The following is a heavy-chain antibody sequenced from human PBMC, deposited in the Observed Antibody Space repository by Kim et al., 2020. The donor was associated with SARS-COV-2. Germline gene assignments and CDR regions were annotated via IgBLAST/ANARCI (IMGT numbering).Heavy chain of an antibody. J-gene: IGHJ5*02. CDR2: ISSSSNYT. CDR3: ARALSPYTYCSGGSCQINWFDP. Sequence: GGSLRLSCAASGFTFSDDYMSWIRQAPGKGLEWVSYISSSSNYTNYADSVKGRFTISRDNAKNLLYLQMNSLRAEDTAVYYCARALSPYTYCSGGSCQINWFDPWGQGTLVTVSS. V-gene: IGHV3-11*05. D-gene: IGHD2-15*01. CDR1: GFTFSDDY.